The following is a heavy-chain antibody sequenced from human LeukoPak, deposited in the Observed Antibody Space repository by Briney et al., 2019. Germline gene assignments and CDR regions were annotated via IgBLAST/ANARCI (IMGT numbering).Heavy chain of an antibody. J-gene: IGHJ6*03. CDR3: ARASLAARYYYYYMDV. D-gene: IGHD6-6*01. V-gene: IGHV4-59*01. CDR2: IYYSGST. Sequence: SETLSLTCTVSGGSISSYYWSWIRQPPGKGLEWIGYIYYSGSTNYNPSLKSRVTMSVDTSKDQFSLKLSSVTAADTAVYYCARASLAARYYYYYMDVWGKGTTVTVSS. CDR1: GGSISSYY.